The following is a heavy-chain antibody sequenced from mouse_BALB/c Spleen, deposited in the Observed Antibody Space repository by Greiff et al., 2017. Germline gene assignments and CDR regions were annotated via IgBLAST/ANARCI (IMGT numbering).Heavy chain of an antibody. V-gene: IGHV1-9*01. Sequence: QVQLKQSGAELMKPGASVKISCKATGYTFSSYWIEWVKQRPGHGLEWIGEILPGSGSTNYNEKFKGKATFTADTSSNTAYMQLSSLTSEDSAVYYCARSAYYYGSSYARYFDVWGAGTTVTVSS. J-gene: IGHJ1*01. CDR1: GYTFSSYW. CDR2: ILPGSGST. CDR3: ARSAYYYGSSYARYFDV. D-gene: IGHD1-1*01.